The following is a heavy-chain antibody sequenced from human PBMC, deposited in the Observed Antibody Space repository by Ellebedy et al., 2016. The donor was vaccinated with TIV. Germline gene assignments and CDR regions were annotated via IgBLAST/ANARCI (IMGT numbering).Heavy chain of an antibody. Sequence: GESLKISCAASGFTFSSYPMSWVRQAPGKGLEWVSIISGSGGSTYYADSVKGRFTFSRDNSKNTLYLQMNSLTVEDTAVYYCARDVLFGEIWPWGQGTLVTVSS. CDR1: GFTFSSYP. CDR2: ISGSGGST. D-gene: IGHD3-10*01. CDR3: ARDVLFGEIWP. V-gene: IGHV3-23*01. J-gene: IGHJ5*02.